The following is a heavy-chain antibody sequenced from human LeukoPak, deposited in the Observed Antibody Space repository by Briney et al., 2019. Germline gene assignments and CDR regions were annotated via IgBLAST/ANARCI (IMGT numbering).Heavy chain of an antibody. CDR1: GGSISSHY. V-gene: IGHV4-59*11. CDR3: ARDKPPDY. Sequence: SETLSLTCTVSGGSISSHYWSWIRQPPGKGLEWIGYIYYSGSTNYNPSLKSRVTISVDTSKNQFSLKLSSVTAADTAVYYCARDKPPDYWGQGTLVTVSS. J-gene: IGHJ4*02. CDR2: IYYSGST.